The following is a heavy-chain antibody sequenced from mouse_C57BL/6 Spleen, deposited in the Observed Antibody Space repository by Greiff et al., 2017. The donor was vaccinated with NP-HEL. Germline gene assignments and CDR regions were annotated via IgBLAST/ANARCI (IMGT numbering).Heavy chain of an antibody. J-gene: IGHJ3*01. CDR3: ARDRDGGFAY. CDR2: IYPSDSET. CDR1: GYTFTSYW. Sequence: VQLQQPGAELVRPGSSVKLSCKASGYTFTSYWMDWVKQRPGQGLEWIGNIYPSDSETHYNQKFKDKATLTVDKSSSTAYMQLSSLTSEDSAVYYCARDRDGGFAYWGQGTLVTVSA. D-gene: IGHD3-3*01. V-gene: IGHV1-61*01.